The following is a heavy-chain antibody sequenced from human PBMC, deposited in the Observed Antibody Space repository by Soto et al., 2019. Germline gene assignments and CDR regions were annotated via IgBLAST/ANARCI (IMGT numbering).Heavy chain of an antibody. CDR3: ARYSSSWQGSWFDP. V-gene: IGHV3-53*01. Sequence: GGSLRLSCAASGFTVSINYMSWVRHAPGKGLEWVSVIYSGGSTYYADSVKGRFTISRDNSKNTLYLQMNSLRAEDTAVYYCARYSSSWQGSWFDPWGQGTLVTVSS. CDR2: IYSGGST. CDR1: GFTVSINY. D-gene: IGHD6-13*01. J-gene: IGHJ5*02.